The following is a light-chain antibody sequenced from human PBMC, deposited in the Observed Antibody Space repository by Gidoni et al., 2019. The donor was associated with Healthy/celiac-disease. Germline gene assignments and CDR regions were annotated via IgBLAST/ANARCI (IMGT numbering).Light chain of an antibody. J-gene: IGKJ2*01. CDR1: QDISNY. CDR2: DAS. CDR3: QQYDNPGPLYT. V-gene: IGKV1-33*01. Sequence: DIQMTQSPSSLSASVGDRVTITCQASQDISNYLNWYQQKPGKAPKLLIYDASNLETGVPSRFSGSGSGTDFTFTISSLQPEDIATYYCQQYDNPGPLYTFGQGTKLEIK.